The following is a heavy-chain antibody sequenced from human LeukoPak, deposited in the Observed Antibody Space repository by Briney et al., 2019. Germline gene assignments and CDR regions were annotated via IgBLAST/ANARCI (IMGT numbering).Heavy chain of an antibody. Sequence: SXTLSLTSTVSGGSISSYYWSWVRQPPGKGLEWIGYIYYRGSTNYNPSLKSRVTISVDTSKNQFSLKLRSVTAADTAVYYCAREFDYWGQGTLVTVSS. V-gene: IGHV4-59*01. J-gene: IGHJ4*02. CDR2: IYYRGST. CDR1: GGSISSYY. CDR3: AREFDY.